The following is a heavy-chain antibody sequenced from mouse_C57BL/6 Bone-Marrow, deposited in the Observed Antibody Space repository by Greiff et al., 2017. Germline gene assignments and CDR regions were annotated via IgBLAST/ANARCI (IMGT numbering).Heavy chain of an antibody. D-gene: IGHD2-3*01. CDR3: ARAWRWLPWYFDV. CDR1: GFTFSSYA. CDR2: ISDGGSYT. Sequence: EVQGVESGGGLVKPGGSLKLSCAASGFTFSSYAMSWVRQTPEKRLEWVATISDGGSYTYYPDNVKGRFTISRDNAKNTLYLQMSHLKSEDTAMYYCARAWRWLPWYFDVWGTGTTVTVSS. J-gene: IGHJ1*03. V-gene: IGHV5-4*01.